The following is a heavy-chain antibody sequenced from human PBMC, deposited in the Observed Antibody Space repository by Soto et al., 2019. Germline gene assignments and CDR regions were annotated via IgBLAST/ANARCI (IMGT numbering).Heavy chain of an antibody. J-gene: IGHJ6*02. CDR2: IWYDGSNK. CDR3: ARELGYCSSTSCYKGYYGMDV. CDR1: GFTFSSYG. Sequence: QLQLVESGGGVFQPGRSLRLSCAASGFTFSSYGMHWVRQAPGKGLEWVAVIWYDGSNKYYADSVKGRFIISRDNSKNTLYLQMNSLRAEDTAVYYCARELGYCSSTSCYKGYYGMDVWGPGTTVTVS. D-gene: IGHD2-2*02. V-gene: IGHV3-33*01.